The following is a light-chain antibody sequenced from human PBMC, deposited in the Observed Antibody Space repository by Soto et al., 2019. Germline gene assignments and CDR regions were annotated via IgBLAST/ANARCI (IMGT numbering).Light chain of an antibody. CDR3: TAWDDSLKGYV. CDR2: NND. CDR1: SSNIGSNT. J-gene: IGLJ1*01. Sequence: QSVLTQPPSASGTPGQRVTISCSGSSSNIGSNTVNWYQQLPGTAPKLLIFNNDQRPSGVPDRFSGSKSGTSASLATSGLQSEDEADYYCTAWDDSLKGYVFGTGTKV. V-gene: IGLV1-44*01.